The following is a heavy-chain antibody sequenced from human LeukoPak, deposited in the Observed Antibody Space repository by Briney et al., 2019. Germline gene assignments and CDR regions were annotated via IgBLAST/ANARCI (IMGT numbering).Heavy chain of an antibody. CDR1: GYTFTSYY. CDR3: ARDIDRITMVRGVMNY. D-gene: IGHD3-10*01. Sequence: ASVKVSCKASGYTFTSYYMHWVRQAPGQGLEWMGIINPSGGSTSYAQKFQGRVTMTRDTSTSTVYMELSSLRSEDTAVYYRARDIDRITMVRGVMNYWGQGTLVTVSS. CDR2: INPSGGST. V-gene: IGHV1-46*01. J-gene: IGHJ4*02.